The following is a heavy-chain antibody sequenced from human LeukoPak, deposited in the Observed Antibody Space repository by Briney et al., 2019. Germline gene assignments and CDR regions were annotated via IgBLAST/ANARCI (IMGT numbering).Heavy chain of an antibody. CDR2: IYTSGST. J-gene: IGHJ4*02. CDR3: ARGRITIFGVVDFDY. V-gene: IGHV4-4*07. D-gene: IGHD3-3*01. Sequence: SETLSLTCTVSGGSISSYYWSWIRQPAGKGLEWIGRIYTSGSTNYNPSLKSRVTISVDTSKNQFSLKLSSVTAADTAVYYCARGRITIFGVVDFDYWGQGTLVTVSS. CDR1: GGSISSYY.